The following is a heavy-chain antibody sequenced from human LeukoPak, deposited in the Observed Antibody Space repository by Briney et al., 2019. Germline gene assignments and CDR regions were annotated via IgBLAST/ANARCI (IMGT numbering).Heavy chain of an antibody. CDR1: GFTFSNYW. D-gene: IGHD3-22*01. CDR3: ARNRQWLLADY. Sequence: PGGSLRLSCAASGFTFSNYWMSWVRQAPGKGLEWVANTKQDETEKHYADSVKGRFTISRDNAQNSLYLQMNSLRAEDTAVYFCARNRQWLLADYWGQGTEVTVSS. V-gene: IGHV3-7*04. CDR2: TKQDETEK. J-gene: IGHJ4*02.